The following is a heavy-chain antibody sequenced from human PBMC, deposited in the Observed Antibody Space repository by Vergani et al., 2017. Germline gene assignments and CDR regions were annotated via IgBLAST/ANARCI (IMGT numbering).Heavy chain of an antibody. CDR2: INHSGST. D-gene: IGHD3-3*01. Sequence: QVQLVESGGGLVKPGGSLRLSCAASGFTFSDYYMSWIRQPPGKGLEWIGEINHSGSTNYNPSLKSRVTISVDTSKNQFSLKLSSVTAADTAVYYCARVLRRYYYYMDVWGKGTTVTVSS. J-gene: IGHJ6*03. V-gene: IGHV4-34*01. CDR1: GFTFSDYY. CDR3: ARVLRRYYYYMDV.